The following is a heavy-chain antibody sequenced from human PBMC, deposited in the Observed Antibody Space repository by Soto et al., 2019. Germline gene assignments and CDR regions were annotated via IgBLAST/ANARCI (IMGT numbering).Heavy chain of an antibody. CDR1: GFRFEQYV. CDR3: LKDAPNGSIDD. CDR2: VSPTGDTV. V-gene: IGHV3-9*01. Sequence: VQVVASGGGLVQPGRSLRLSCAVSGFRFEQYVMHWVRQAPGKGLECVSTVSPTGDTVAYADSVEGRFTVSRDNAKNSLYLQMNSLKGADTAFYYCLKDAPNGSIDDLGQGTLVTVSS. J-gene: IGHJ4*02. D-gene: IGHD3-10*01.